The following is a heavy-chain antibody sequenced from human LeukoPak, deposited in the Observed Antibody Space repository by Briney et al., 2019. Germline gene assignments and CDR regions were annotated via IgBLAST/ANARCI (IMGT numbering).Heavy chain of an antibody. D-gene: IGHD1-1*01. Sequence: PGGSPRLSCVGSGFTFSRFAMNWVRQAPGKGLEWVSAIGGSGGSTFYADSVKGRFTVSRDNSKNTLYLQLNTLTAEDTAVYYCAKVPTLNYYYNGVDVWGQGTTVTVSS. J-gene: IGHJ6*02. V-gene: IGHV3-23*01. CDR1: GFTFSRFA. CDR3: AKVPTLNYYYNGVDV. CDR2: IGGSGGST.